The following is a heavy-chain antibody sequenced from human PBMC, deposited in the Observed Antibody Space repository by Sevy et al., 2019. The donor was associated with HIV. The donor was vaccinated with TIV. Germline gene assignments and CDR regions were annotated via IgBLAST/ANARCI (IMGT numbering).Heavy chain of an antibody. CDR2: IYPGDSDT. D-gene: IGHD3-10*01. Sequence: GESLKIYCKGSGYSFTSYWIGWVRQMPGKGLEWMGIIYPGDSDTRYSPSFQGQVTISADKSISTAYLQWSSLKASDTAMYYCARRITMVRGVTYFDYWDQGTLVTVSS. V-gene: IGHV5-51*01. CDR3: ARRITMVRGVTYFDY. J-gene: IGHJ4*02. CDR1: GYSFTSYW.